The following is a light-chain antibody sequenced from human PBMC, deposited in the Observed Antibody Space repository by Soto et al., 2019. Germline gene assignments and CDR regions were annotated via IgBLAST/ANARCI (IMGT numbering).Light chain of an antibody. CDR1: QSISTW. CDR2: DAS. J-gene: IGKJ2*01. V-gene: IGKV1-5*01. Sequence: DIQMTQSPSTLSASVGDRVTITCRASQSISTWLAWYQQKRGRAPRLLIFDASSLESGVPSRFSGSGSGAEFTLTISSLQPDDFATYYCQQYNTYSYTFGQGTKVEIK. CDR3: QQYNTYSYT.